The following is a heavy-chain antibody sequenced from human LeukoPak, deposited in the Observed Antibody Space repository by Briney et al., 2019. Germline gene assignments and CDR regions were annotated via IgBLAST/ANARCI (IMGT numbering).Heavy chain of an antibody. CDR2: IKSKTDGGTT. CDR3: TTELRFLEWLFEVAFDI. J-gene: IGHJ3*02. D-gene: IGHD3-3*01. CDR1: GFTFSSYA. V-gene: IGHV3-15*01. Sequence: PGGSLRLSCAASGFTFSSYAMSWVRQAPGKGLEWVGRIKSKTDGGTTDYAAPVKGRFTISRDDSKNTLYLQMNSLKTEDTAVYYCTTELRFLEWLFEVAFDIWGQGTMVTVSS.